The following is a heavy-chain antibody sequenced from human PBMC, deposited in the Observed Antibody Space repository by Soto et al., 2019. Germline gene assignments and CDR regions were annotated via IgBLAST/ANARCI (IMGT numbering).Heavy chain of an antibody. CDR3: ARVGIYGSGSYRYYGMDV. D-gene: IGHD3-10*01. J-gene: IGHJ6*02. CDR2: INAGNGNT. Sequence: VASVKVSCKASGYTFTSYAMHWVRQAPGQRLEWMGWINAGNGNTKYSQKFQGRVTITRDTSASTAYMELSSLRSEDTAVYYCARVGIYGSGSYRYYGMDVWGQGTTVTVSS. CDR1: GYTFTSYA. V-gene: IGHV1-3*01.